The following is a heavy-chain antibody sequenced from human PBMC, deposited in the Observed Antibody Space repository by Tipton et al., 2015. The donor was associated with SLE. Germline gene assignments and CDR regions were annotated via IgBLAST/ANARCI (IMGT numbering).Heavy chain of an antibody. J-gene: IGHJ4*02. V-gene: IGHV6-1*01. CDR1: GDSVSSNSAA. CDR2: TYYRSKWYN. CDR3: AASRGATGDRRAFDY. D-gene: IGHD7-27*01. Sequence: GLVKPSQTLSLTCAISGDSVSSNSAAWNWIRQSPSRGLEWLGRTYYRSKWYNDYAVFVKSRITINPDTSKNQFSPQLNSVTPEDTAVYYCAASRGATGDRRAFDYWGQGTLVTVSS.